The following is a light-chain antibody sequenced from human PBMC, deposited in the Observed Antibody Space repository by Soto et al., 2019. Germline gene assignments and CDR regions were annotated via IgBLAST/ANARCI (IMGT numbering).Light chain of an antibody. V-gene: IGKV3-20*01. CDR1: QTVGNNY. CDR2: GAS. CDR3: RQYATSPRT. J-gene: IGKJ1*01. Sequence: EIVLTQSPGTLSLSPGERATLSCRASQTVGNNYLDWYQQKPGQATRLLIYGASSRATVITDRFSGSGSGTDFTLTISRLESEDFAVYYCRQYATSPRTFGQGTKVEIK.